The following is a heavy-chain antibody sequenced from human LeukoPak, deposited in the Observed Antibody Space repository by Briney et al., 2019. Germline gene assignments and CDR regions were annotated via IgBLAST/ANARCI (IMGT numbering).Heavy chain of an antibody. Sequence: GGSLRLSCAASGLTVSSVYMSWVRQAPGKGLEWVSVIYSDGNTYYADSVKGRFTISRDNAKNSLYLQMNSLRAEDTAVYYCARALRTIAVAGTFDYWGQGTLVTVSS. CDR3: ARALRTIAVAGTFDY. CDR2: IYSDGNT. CDR1: GLTVSSVY. J-gene: IGHJ4*02. D-gene: IGHD6-19*01. V-gene: IGHV3-66*01.